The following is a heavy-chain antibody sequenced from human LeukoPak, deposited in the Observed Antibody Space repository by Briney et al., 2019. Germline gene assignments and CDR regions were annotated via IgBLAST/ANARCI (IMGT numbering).Heavy chain of an antibody. J-gene: IGHJ4*02. CDR3: ARAPRWSGSNSCFDN. CDR2: IYYSGST. Sequence: SETLSLTCTLSGGSISSYFWSWIRQPPGKKLEWIGYIYYSGSTSYHPSLKSRVTISVDTSKNQFSLKLSSMTAADTAVYYCARAPRWSGSNSCFDNWGQGTLVSVSS. V-gene: IGHV4-59*01. CDR1: GGSISSYF. D-gene: IGHD3-10*02.